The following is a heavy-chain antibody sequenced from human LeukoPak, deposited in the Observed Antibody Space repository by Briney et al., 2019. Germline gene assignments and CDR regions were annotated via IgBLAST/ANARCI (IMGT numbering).Heavy chain of an antibody. CDR1: GYTFTGYY. V-gene: IGHV1-2*02. Sequence: ASVKVSCKASGYTFTGYYMHWVRQAPGQGLEWMVWINPNSGGTNYAQKFQGRVTMTRDTSISTAYMELSRLRSDDTAVYYCARGPLYCSGGSCYSRWFDPWGQGTLVTVSS. J-gene: IGHJ5*02. CDR3: ARGPLYCSGGSCYSRWFDP. D-gene: IGHD2-15*01. CDR2: INPNSGGT.